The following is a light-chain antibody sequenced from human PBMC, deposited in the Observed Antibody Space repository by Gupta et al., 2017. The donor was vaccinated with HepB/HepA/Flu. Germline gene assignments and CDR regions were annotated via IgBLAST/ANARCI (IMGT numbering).Light chain of an antibody. J-gene: IGKJ4*01. CDR3: QQYNDWPPHT. V-gene: IGKV3-15*01. CDR1: HSVSSS. Sequence: EIVMTQSPATLSVSPGERATLSCRASHSVSSSLAWYQQKPGQAPSLLIYGASTRATGIPARFSGSGSGTEFTLTISSLQSEDFAVYYCQQYNDWPPHTFGXGTKIEIK. CDR2: GAS.